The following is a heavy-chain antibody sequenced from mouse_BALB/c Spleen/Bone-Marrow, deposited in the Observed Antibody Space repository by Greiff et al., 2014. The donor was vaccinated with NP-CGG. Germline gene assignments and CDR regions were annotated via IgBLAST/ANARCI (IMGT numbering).Heavy chain of an antibody. CDR1: GFNIKDTY. D-gene: IGHD1-1*01. CDR2: IDPANGNT. V-gene: IGHV14-3*02. CDR3: APYYYGSSQFAY. J-gene: IGHJ3*01. Sequence: EVQLQQSGAELVMPGASVKLSCTASGFNIKDTYMHWVKQRPEQGLEWIGRIDPANGNTKYDPKFQGKATITADTSSNTAYLQLSSLTSEDTAVYYCAPYYYGSSQFAYWGQGTLVTVSA.